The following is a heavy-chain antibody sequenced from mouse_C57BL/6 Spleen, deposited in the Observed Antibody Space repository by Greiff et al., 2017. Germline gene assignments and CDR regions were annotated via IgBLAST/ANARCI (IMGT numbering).Heavy chain of an antibody. CDR2: IDPETGGT. CDR3: GGSSYLYYAMDY. V-gene: IGHV1-15*01. J-gene: IGHJ4*01. D-gene: IGHD1-1*01. CDR1: GYTFTDYE. Sequence: QVQLKQSGAELVRPGASVTLSCKASGYTFTDYEMHWVKQTPVHGLEWIGAIDPETGGTAYNQKFKGKAILTADKSSSTAYMELRSLTSEDSAVYYGGGSSYLYYAMDYWGQGTSVTVSS.